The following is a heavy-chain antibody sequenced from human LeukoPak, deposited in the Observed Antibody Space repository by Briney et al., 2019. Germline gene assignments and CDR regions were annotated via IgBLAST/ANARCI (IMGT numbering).Heavy chain of an antibody. V-gene: IGHV3-7*01. Sequence: GGSLTLSCAASGFTFSSYWMSWVRQAPGKGLEWVANIKQDGSEKYYVDSVRGRFTISRDNAKNSLYLQMNSLRAEDTAVYYCAREYDILTGIMSPAIDYWGQGTLVTVSS. CDR3: AREYDILTGIMSPAIDY. CDR2: IKQDGSEK. D-gene: IGHD3-9*01. CDR1: GFTFSSYW. J-gene: IGHJ4*02.